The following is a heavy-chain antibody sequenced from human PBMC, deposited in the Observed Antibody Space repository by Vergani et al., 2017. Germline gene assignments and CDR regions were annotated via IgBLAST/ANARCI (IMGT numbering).Heavy chain of an antibody. CDR3: ASAKYYSXSTSHFRGRYFDV. CDR2: IYNSGNG. Sequence: QMQLQESGPGLVKASETLSLTCTVSGDSIISRSYYWGWIRQPPGKGLEWIGSIYNSGNGDSSSSLKSRVTISADTSKNQFSLRLTSVTAADTAVYYCASAKYYSXSTSHFRGRYFDVWGRGTLVTVPS. CDR1: GDSIISRSYY. J-gene: IGHJ2*01. V-gene: IGHV4-39*01. D-gene: IGHD3-16*01.